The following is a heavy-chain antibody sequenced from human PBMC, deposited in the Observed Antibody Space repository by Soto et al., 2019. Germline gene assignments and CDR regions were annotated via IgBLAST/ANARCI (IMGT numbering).Heavy chain of an antibody. V-gene: IGHV1-8*01. D-gene: IGHD3-22*01. Sequence: SVKVSCKASGYTFTSYDINWVRQATGQGLEWMGWMNPNSGNTGYAQKFQGRVTMTRNTSISTDYMELSSLRSEDTAVYYCARALYYYDSSGYYPDYWGQGTLVIVSS. J-gene: IGHJ4*02. CDR1: GYTFTSYD. CDR2: MNPNSGNT. CDR3: ARALYYYDSSGYYPDY.